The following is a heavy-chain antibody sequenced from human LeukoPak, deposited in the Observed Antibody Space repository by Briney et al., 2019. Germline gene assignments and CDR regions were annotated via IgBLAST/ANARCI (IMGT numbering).Heavy chain of an antibody. CDR1: GGSFSTYY. CDR2: INHSGST. CDR3: ARFPCSGDSCYSGIRAFDI. V-gene: IGHV4-34*01. J-gene: IGHJ3*02. Sequence: SETLSLTCAVYGGSFSTYYWNWIRQSPGEGLEWIGEINHSGSTNSNPSLKSRFTILIDTSKNQFSLKLSSVTAADTGVYYCARFPCSGDSCYSGIRAFDIWGQGTMVIVSS. D-gene: IGHD2-15*01.